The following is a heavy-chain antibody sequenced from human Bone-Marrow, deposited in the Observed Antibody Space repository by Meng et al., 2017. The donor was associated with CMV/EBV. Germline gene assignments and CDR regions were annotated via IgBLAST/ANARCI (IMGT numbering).Heavy chain of an antibody. CDR2: IIPIFGTA. D-gene: IGHD3-22*01. J-gene: IGHJ4*02. CDR3: ARDSRDSSGYWVWDY. V-gene: IGHV1-69*12. Sequence: QGQLWQFGAAVTEPGSSVTVSCTASGGTFSSSAISWVRQAPGQGLEWMGGIIPIFGTANYAQKFQGRVTITADESTSTAYMELSSLRSEDTAVYYCARDSRDSSGYWVWDYWGQGTLVTVSS. CDR1: GGTFSSSA.